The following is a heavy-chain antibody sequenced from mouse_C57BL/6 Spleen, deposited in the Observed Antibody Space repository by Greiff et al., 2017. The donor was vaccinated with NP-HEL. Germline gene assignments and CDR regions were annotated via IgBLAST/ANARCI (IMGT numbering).Heavy chain of an antibody. CDR1: GYTFTSYW. Sequence: QVQLQQSGAELVKPGASVKLSCKASGYTFTSYWMHWVKQRPGQGLEWIGMIHPNSGSTNYNEKFKSKATLTVDKSSSTAYMQLSSLTSEDSAVYYCARSSSGYGAMDYWGQGTSVTVSS. V-gene: IGHV1-64*01. CDR2: IHPNSGST. CDR3: ARSSSGYGAMDY. J-gene: IGHJ4*01. D-gene: IGHD3-2*02.